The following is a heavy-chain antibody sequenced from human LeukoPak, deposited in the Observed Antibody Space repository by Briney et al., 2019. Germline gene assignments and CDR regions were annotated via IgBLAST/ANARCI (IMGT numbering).Heavy chain of an antibody. D-gene: IGHD1-7*01. J-gene: IGHJ3*02. CDR2: IYTSGST. V-gene: IGHV4-61*02. Sequence: SQTLSLTCTVSGGSISSGSYYWSWIRQPAGKGLEWIGRIYTSGSTNYNPSLKSRVTISVDTSKNQFSLKLSSVTAADTAVYYCARRNYRDAFDIWGQGTMVTVSS. CDR1: GGSISSGSYY. CDR3: ARRNYRDAFDI.